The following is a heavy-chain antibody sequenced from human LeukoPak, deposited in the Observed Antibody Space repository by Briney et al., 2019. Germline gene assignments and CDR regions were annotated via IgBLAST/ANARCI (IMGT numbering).Heavy chain of an antibody. D-gene: IGHD1-14*01. CDR3: AKGDHISDY. Sequence: GGSLRLSCVASGFTFNTYSMNWVRQAPGKGLEWVAFIRYDGSNKYYADSVKGRFTISRDNSKNTLYLQMNSLRAEDTAVYYCAKGDHISDYWGQGTLVTVSS. CDR2: IRYDGSNK. CDR1: GFTFNTYS. V-gene: IGHV3-30*02. J-gene: IGHJ4*02.